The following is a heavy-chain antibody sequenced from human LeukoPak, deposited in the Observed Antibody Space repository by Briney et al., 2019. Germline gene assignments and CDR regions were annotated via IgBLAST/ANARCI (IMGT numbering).Heavy chain of an antibody. Sequence: GGSLRLSCAASGFTFSSYGMHWVRQAPGKGLEWVAVIWYDGSNKYYADSVKGRYTISRDNSKNTLYLQMNSLRAEDTAVYYCAKAYCGGDCYSLVGAFDIWGQGTMVTVSS. J-gene: IGHJ3*02. CDR1: GFTFSSYG. CDR2: IWYDGSNK. V-gene: IGHV3-33*06. CDR3: AKAYCGGDCYSLVGAFDI. D-gene: IGHD2-21*02.